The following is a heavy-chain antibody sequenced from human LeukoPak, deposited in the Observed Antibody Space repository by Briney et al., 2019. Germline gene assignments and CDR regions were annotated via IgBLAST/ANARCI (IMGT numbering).Heavy chain of an antibody. J-gene: IGHJ5*02. CDR1: GGTFSSYA. CDR3: ARANELLRWGDWFDP. CDR2: IIPIFGTA. V-gene: IGHV1-69*13. D-gene: IGHD4-23*01. Sequence: SVKVSCKASGGTFSSYAISWVRQAPGQGLEWMGGIIPIFGTANYAQKFQGRVTITADESTSTAYMELSSLRSEDTAVYYCARANELLRWGDWFDPWGQGTLVTVSS.